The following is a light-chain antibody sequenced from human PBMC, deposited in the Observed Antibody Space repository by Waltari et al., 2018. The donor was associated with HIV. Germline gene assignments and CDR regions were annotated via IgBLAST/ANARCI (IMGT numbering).Light chain of an antibody. CDR1: SSDVGAYAY. Sequence: SALTQPASVSGSPGQSITISCTRTSSDVGAYAYVSWYQQHPGTVPKLLIYDVYNRPSRISTRFSGSKSGNTVSLTISGLQAEDEADYYCASFTSGRLNVFGTGTKVTVL. CDR3: ASFTSGRLNV. V-gene: IGLV2-14*03. CDR2: DVY. J-gene: IGLJ1*01.